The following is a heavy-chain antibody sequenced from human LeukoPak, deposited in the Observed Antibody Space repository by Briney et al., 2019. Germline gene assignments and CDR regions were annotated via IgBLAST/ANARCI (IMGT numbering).Heavy chain of an antibody. CDR3: ANSGETVTYFDY. Sequence: GGSLRLSCAASGFTFSSYGMHWVRQAPGKGLEWVAVISYDGSNKYYADSVKGRFTISRDNSKNTLYLQMNSLRAEDTAVYYCANSGETVTYFDYWGQGTLVTVSS. CDR2: ISYDGSNK. CDR1: GFTFSSYG. D-gene: IGHD4-17*01. J-gene: IGHJ4*02. V-gene: IGHV3-30*18.